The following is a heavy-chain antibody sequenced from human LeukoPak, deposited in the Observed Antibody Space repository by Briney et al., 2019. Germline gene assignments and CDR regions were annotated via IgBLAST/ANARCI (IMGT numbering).Heavy chain of an antibody. CDR1: GGSISSYY. D-gene: IGHD3-16*02. V-gene: IGHV4-59*08. CDR2: IYYSGST. J-gene: IGHJ4*02. CDR3: ARGSHSYDYVWGSYRSVPFDY. Sequence: SETLSLTCTVSGGSISSYYWSWIRQPPGKGLEWIGYIYYSGSTNYNPSLKSRVTISVDTSKNQFSLKLSSVTAADTAVYYCARGSHSYDYVWGSYRSVPFDYWGQGTLVTVSS.